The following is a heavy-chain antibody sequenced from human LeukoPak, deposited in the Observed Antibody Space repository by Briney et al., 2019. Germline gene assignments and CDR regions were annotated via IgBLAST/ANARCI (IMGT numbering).Heavy chain of an antibody. CDR2: IIPILGIA. CDR1: GGTFSSYT. D-gene: IGHD2-2*01. CDR3: ARVCVLVPAATFDY. V-gene: IGHV1-69*02. J-gene: IGHJ4*02. Sequence: ASVKVSCKASGGTFSSYTISWVRQAPGQGLEWMGRIIPILGIANYAQKFQGRVTITADKSTSTAYMELSSLRSEDTAVYYCARVCVLVPAATFDYWGQGTLVTVSS.